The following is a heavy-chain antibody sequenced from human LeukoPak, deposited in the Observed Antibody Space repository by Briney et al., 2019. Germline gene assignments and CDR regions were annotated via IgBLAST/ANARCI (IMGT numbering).Heavy chain of an antibody. V-gene: IGHV4-34*01. J-gene: IGHJ4*02. D-gene: IGHD6-13*01. CDR3: ARGVSSSSWYSEYYYFDY. CDR2: INHSGST. Sequence: SETLSLTCAVYGGSFSGYYWSWIRHPPGKGLEWIGEINHSGSTNYNPSLKSRVTISVDTSKNQFSLKLSSVTAADTAVYYCARGVSSSSWYSEYYYFDYWGQGTLVTVSS. CDR1: GGSFSGYY.